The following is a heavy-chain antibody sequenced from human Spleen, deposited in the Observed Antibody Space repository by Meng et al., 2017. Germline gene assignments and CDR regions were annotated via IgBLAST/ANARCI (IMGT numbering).Heavy chain of an antibody. Sequence: GESLKISCVASGVTFSNYAMSWVRQAPGKGLEWVSTISSDADGTHYADSVKGRFTISRHNSKNTLYLQMNSLRAEDTALYYCAKYSYGLGDYLDYWGQGAPVTVSS. V-gene: IGHV3-23*01. D-gene: IGHD3-10*01. CDR1: GVTFSNYA. J-gene: IGHJ4*02. CDR3: AKYSYGLGDYLDY. CDR2: ISSDADGT.